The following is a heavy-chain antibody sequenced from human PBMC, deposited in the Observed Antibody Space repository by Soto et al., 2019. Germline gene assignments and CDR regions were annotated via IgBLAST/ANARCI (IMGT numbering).Heavy chain of an antibody. Sequence: QVQLVESGGGVVQPGRSLRLSCAASGFTFSSYGMHWVRQAPGKGLEWVAVISFDGGNKYYADSLRGRFAISRDNSKNTLYLQMNSLRAEDTAVYYCAKEPTMTTRSDSYYRMDVWGQGTTVTVSS. D-gene: IGHD4-17*01. V-gene: IGHV3-30*18. CDR3: AKEPTMTTRSDSYYRMDV. CDR2: ISFDGGNK. CDR1: GFTFSSYG. J-gene: IGHJ6*02.